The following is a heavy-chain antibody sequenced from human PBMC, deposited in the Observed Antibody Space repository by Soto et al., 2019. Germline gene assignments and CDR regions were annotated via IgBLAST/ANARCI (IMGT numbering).Heavy chain of an antibody. CDR2: IYYSGST. Sequence: SETLSLTCTVSGGSISSYYWSWIRQPPGKGLEWIGYIYYSGSTNYNPSLKSRVTISVDTSKNQFSLKLSSVTAADTAVYYCARYLSSALGRNCGGDCYFDYWGQGTLVTVSS. CDR3: ARYLSSALGRNCGGDCYFDY. V-gene: IGHV4-59*01. CDR1: GGSISSYY. J-gene: IGHJ4*02. D-gene: IGHD2-21*02.